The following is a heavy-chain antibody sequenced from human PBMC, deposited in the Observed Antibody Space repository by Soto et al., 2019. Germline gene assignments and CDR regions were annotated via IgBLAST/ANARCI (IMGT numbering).Heavy chain of an antibody. Sequence: SQTLSLTCAVYGGSFSCYYWSWVRQPPGKGLEWIGEINHSGSTNYNPSLKSRVTISVDTSKNQLSLKLSCVTAADTAVYYCARGIASFGVAYSLCMDVWGQGTTVTVSS. V-gene: IGHV4-34*01. J-gene: IGHJ6*02. CDR2: INHSGST. CDR1: GGSFSCYY. D-gene: IGHD3-3*01. CDR3: ARGIASFGVAYSLCMDV.